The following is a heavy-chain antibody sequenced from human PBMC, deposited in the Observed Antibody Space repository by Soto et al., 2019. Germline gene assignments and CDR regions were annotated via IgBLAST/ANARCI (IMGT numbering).Heavy chain of an antibody. Sequence: PGGSLRLSCAASGFTVGSNYMSWVRQAPGKGLEWVSVIYSGGSTYYADSVKGRFTISRDNSKNTLYLQMNSLRAEDTAVYYCVFSVRSGYYERYFQHWGQGTLVTVSS. V-gene: IGHV3-66*01. CDR3: VFSVRSGYYERYFQH. CDR2: IYSGGST. CDR1: GFTVGSNY. D-gene: IGHD3-3*01. J-gene: IGHJ1*01.